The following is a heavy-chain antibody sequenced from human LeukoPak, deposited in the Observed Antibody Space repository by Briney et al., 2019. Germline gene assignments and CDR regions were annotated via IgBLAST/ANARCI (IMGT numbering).Heavy chain of an antibody. Sequence: GESLKISCYGSGYSFINYWIVWLRHMPGKGLEWMLIIYPGYYETRYSPSFQGLVTISFDKSISTAYLQWSSLTASDTAMYYCAVPPGCCGNDCSFDHWGQGTLVTVSS. CDR1: GYSFINYW. CDR2: IYPGYYET. J-gene: IGHJ4*02. V-gene: IGHV5-51*01. D-gene: IGHD2-21*02. CDR3: AVPPGCCGNDCSFDH.